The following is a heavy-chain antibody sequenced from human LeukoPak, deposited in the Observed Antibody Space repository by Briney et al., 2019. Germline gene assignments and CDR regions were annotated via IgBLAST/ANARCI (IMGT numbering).Heavy chain of an antibody. CDR3: TREYSGSLWAFDI. Sequence: GGSLRLSCAASGFSFTSYWMSWVRQAPGKGLEWVANIKQDGSEKFYVDSVKGRFTISRDNVKNSLYLQVNSLRVEDTAVYYCTREYSGSLWAFDIWGQGTMVTVSS. CDR1: GFSFTSYW. J-gene: IGHJ3*02. CDR2: IKQDGSEK. D-gene: IGHD6-13*01. V-gene: IGHV3-7*01.